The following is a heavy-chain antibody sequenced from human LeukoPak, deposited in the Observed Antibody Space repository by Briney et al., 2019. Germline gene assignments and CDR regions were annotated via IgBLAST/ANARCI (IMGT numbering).Heavy chain of an antibody. CDR3: ARGRKSSGLYDY. V-gene: IGHV4-34*01. Sequence: SETLSLTCAVYGGSFSGYYWSWVRQPPGKGLEWIGEINHSGSTNYNPSLKSRVTISVDTSKNQFSLKLGSVTAADTAVYYCARGRKSSGLYDYWGQGTLVTVSS. CDR1: GGSFSGYY. CDR2: INHSGST. J-gene: IGHJ4*02. D-gene: IGHD6-19*01.